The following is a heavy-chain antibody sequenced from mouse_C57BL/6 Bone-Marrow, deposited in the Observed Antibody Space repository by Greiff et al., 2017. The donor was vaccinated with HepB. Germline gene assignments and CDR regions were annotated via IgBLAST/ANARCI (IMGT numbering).Heavy chain of an antibody. J-gene: IGHJ3*01. CDR2: INPNNGGT. Sequence: EVQLQQSGPELVKPGASVKMSCKASGYTFTDYNMHWVKQSHGKSLEWIGYINPNNGGTSYNQKFKGKATLTVNKSSSTAYMEIRSLTSEDSAVYYCARYYGSSPAWFAYWGQGTLVTVSA. CDR3: ARYYGSSPAWFAY. CDR1: GYTFTDYN. V-gene: IGHV1-22*01. D-gene: IGHD1-1*01.